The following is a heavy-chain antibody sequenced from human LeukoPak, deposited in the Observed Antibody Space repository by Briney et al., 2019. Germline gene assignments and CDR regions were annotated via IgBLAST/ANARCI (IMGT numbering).Heavy chain of an antibody. D-gene: IGHD6-6*01. CDR1: GYTFTGYY. CDR2: INPNSGGT. Sequence: ASVKVSCKASGYTFTGYYMHWVRQAPGQGLEWMGWINPNSGGTNYAQKFQGRVTMTRDTSISTAYMELSRLRSDDTAVYYCAREYSSSSKYNWFDPWGQGTLVTVSS. V-gene: IGHV1-2*02. J-gene: IGHJ5*02. CDR3: AREYSSSSKYNWFDP.